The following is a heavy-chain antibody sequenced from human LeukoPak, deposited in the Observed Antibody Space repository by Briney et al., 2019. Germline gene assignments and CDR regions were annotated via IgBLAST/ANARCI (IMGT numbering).Heavy chain of an antibody. Sequence: GGSLRLSCAASEFTFSSYAMSWVRQAPGKGLEWVSAISGNGVSTYYAYSVKGRFTISRDNSQNTLYLQMNSLSAEDTAIYYCARLVATTGIADWFDPWGQGILVTVSS. CDR1: EFTFSSYA. CDR3: ARLVATTGIADWFDP. CDR2: ISGNGVST. D-gene: IGHD1-1*01. V-gene: IGHV3-23*01. J-gene: IGHJ5*02.